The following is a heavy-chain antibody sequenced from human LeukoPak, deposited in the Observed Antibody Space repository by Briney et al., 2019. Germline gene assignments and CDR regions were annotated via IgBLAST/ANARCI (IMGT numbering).Heavy chain of an antibody. V-gene: IGHV4-61*01. J-gene: IGHJ6*03. CDR3: AREGNGPAYYHFYYMDV. Sequence: SETLSLTCTVSGGSVSSGSYYWSLIRQPPGKGLERIAYIHYSGSTNYNPSLKSRVTISVDTSKNQFSLKLSSVTAADTAVYYCAREGNGPAYYHFYYMDVWGKGTTVTVSS. D-gene: IGHD1-1*01. CDR2: IHYSGST. CDR1: GGSVSSGSYY.